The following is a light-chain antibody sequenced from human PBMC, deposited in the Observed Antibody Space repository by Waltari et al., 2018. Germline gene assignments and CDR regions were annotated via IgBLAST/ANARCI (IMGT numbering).Light chain of an antibody. CDR3: CSYAGGSALV. CDR2: EGT. J-gene: IGLJ2*01. CDR1: SSDVGSYNL. V-gene: IGLV2-23*01. Sequence: QSALTQPASVSGSPGQSITISCTGTSSDVGSYNLAFWYQQHPVNAPKLMIYEGTKRPSGVSNRFSGSKSGNTASLTTSGLQAEDESDYYCCSYAGGSALVFGGGTKLTVL.